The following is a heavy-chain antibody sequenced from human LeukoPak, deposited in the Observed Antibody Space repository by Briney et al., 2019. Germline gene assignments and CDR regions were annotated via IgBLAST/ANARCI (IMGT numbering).Heavy chain of an antibody. CDR2: IYYSGST. CDR1: GESLSGFF. D-gene: IGHD2-8*01. Sequence: PSETLSLTCGVYGESLSGFFWGWIRQPPGKGLEWIGSIYYSGSTYYNPSLKGRVTISVDTSKNQFSLKLSSVTAADTAVYYCARSVMDVLYYYYYYMDVWGKGTTVTVSS. CDR3: ARSVMDVLYYYYYYMDV. J-gene: IGHJ6*03. V-gene: IGHV4-38-2*01.